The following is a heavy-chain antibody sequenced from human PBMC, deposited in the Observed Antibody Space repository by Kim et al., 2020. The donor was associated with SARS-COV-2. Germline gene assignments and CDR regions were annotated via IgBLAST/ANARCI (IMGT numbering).Heavy chain of an antibody. V-gene: IGHV4-34*01. CDR2: INHSGST. CDR1: GGSFSGYD. CDR3: ARGQDSGDYGGKGGGMDV. D-gene: IGHD4-17*01. Sequence: SETLSLTCAVYGGSFSGYDWSWIRQPPGKGLEWIGEINHSGSTNYNPSLKSRVTISVDTSKNQFSLKLSTVTAADTAVYYCARGQDSGDYGGKGGGMDVWGHGTTVTVSS. J-gene: IGHJ6*02.